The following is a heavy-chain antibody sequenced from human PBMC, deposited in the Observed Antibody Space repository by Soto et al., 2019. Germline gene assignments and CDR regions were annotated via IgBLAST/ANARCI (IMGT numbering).Heavy chain of an antibody. CDR3: ASEGVCGADCYFCEY. J-gene: IGHJ4*02. D-gene: IGHD2-21*02. CDR1: GFPFSRNW. V-gene: IGHV3-21*05. Sequence: GSLRLPCAASGFPFSRNWMHLDRQAPRQRPVRNSQLSGRNKNIYYADSVRGRITISRDNAKNSLYLQMNCLRAEDKAIYYCASEGVCGADCYFCEYLGQGTQGTSSS. CDR2: LSGRNKNI.